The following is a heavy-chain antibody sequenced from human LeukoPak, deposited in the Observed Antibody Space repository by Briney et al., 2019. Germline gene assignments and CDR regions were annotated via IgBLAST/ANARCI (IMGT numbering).Heavy chain of an antibody. Sequence: PSETLSLTCTVSRGSISSYYWNWIRRPAGKGLEWIGRIHTSGSTNYSPSLKSRVTMSVDTSKNQFSLSLTSVTAAETAVYYCARQRDDAFDIWGQGTMVTVSS. CDR3: ARQRDDAFDI. J-gene: IGHJ3*02. CDR1: RGSISSYY. CDR2: IHTSGST. V-gene: IGHV4-4*07.